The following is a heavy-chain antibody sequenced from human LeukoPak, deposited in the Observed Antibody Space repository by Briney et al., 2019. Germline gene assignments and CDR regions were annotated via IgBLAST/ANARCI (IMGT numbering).Heavy chain of an antibody. CDR3: ARGTWSSSIDY. D-gene: IGHD6-6*01. CDR2: IYYSGST. J-gene: IGHJ4*02. V-gene: IGHV4-30-4*01. Sequence: SETLSLTCTVSGGSISSGDYYWGWIRQPPGKGLEWIGYIYYSGSTYYNPSLKSRLTISGDTSKNQFSLRLSSVTAADTAVYHCARGTWSSSIDYWGQGTLVTVSS. CDR1: GGSISSGDYY.